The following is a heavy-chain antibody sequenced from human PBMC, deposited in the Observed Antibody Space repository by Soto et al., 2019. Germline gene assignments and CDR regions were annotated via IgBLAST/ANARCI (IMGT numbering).Heavy chain of an antibody. Sequence: PGGSLRLSCAASGFTFRNHGMHWIRQAPGKGLEWVAVIWYDGSQKYYADSVNGRFSISKDNSRNMVHLQMDSLRAEDTAIYYWAKDVDVGTFDYWGQGALVTVSS. CDR2: IWYDGSQK. J-gene: IGHJ4*02. CDR3: AKDVDVGTFDY. V-gene: IGHV3-33*06. D-gene: IGHD1-7*01. CDR1: GFTFRNHG.